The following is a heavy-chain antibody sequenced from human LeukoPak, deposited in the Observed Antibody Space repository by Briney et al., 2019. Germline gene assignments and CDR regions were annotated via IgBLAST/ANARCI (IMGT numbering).Heavy chain of an antibody. J-gene: IGHJ3*02. CDR3: ARRGGTGAFDI. CDR2: IYYSGST. V-gene: IGHV4-59*01. Sequence: SETLSLTCTVSGGSISSYYWSWIRQPPGKGLEWIGYIYYSGSTNYNPSLKSRVTISLDTSKNQFSLKLSSVTAADTAVYYCARRGGTGAFDIWGQGTMVTVSS. CDR1: GGSISSYY. D-gene: IGHD1-1*01.